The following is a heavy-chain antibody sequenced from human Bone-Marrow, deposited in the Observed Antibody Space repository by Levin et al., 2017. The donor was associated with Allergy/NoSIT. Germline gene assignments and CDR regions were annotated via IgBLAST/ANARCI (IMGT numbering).Heavy chain of an antibody. D-gene: IGHD2-15*01. V-gene: IGHV4-30-4*01. CDR2: IYHSGTT. CDR1: GGSVRRGDYF. CDR3: ARQPGEDSGAFFSGRGAFDL. Sequence: TSETLSLTCTLSGGSVRRGDYFWSWIRQPPGKGLEWIGNIYHSGTTYYNPSLNSRVTMSVDTSKNQFSLDLSSVTVADRAVYYCARQPGEDSGAFFSGRGAFDLWGQGTMVTVSS. J-gene: IGHJ3*01.